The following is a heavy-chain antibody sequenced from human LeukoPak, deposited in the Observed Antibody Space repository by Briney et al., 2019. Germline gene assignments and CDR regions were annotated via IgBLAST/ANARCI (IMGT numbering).Heavy chain of an antibody. J-gene: IGHJ4*02. CDR3: AKDCSSTSCYTPAFDY. Sequence: GGSVRLSCAASGFSFSRYAMSWVRQAPGKGLEWVSAISGSGGSTYYADSVKGRFTISRDNSKNTLYLQMNSLRAEDTAVYYCAKDCSSTSCYTPAFDYWGQGTLVTVSS. CDR2: ISGSGGST. D-gene: IGHD2-2*02. V-gene: IGHV3-23*01. CDR1: GFSFSRYA.